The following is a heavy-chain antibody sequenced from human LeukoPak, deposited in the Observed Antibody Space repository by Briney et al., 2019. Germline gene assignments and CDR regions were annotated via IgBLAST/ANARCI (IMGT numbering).Heavy chain of an antibody. CDR2: IYYSGST. V-gene: IGHV4-39*01. CDR3: ARHGSSWYYFDY. CDR1: GGSISSSTYY. Sequence: SETLSLTCTVSGGSISSSTYYWGWIRQPPGKGLEWIGSIYYSGSTYYNPSLKSRVAISVNTSKNQFSLKLSSVTAADTAVYYCARHGSSWYYFDYWGQGTLVTVSS. D-gene: IGHD6-19*01. J-gene: IGHJ4*02.